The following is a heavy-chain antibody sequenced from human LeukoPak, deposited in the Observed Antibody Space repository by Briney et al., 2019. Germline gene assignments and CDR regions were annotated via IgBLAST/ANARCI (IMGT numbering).Heavy chain of an antibody. J-gene: IGHJ2*01. Sequence: GESLKISCQASGFTFTNYWIAWVRQMPGKGLELMGIVHAGDSDARYSPSFQDQVTMSADKSISTAYLQWNSLRASDSAMYFCARFGYSTSLDFYLDVWGRGTLVAVSS. CDR3: ARFGYSTSLDFYLDV. CDR2: VHAGDSDA. V-gene: IGHV5-51*01. D-gene: IGHD6-13*01. CDR1: GFTFTNYW.